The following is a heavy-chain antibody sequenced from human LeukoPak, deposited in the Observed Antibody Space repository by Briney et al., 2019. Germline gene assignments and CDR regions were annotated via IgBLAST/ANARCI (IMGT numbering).Heavy chain of an antibody. V-gene: IGHV3-21*04. J-gene: IGHJ3*02. CDR3: AKDGLTYSDAFDI. CDR2: ISSSSAYI. D-gene: IGHD3/OR15-3a*01. Sequence: GRSLRLSCAASGFTFSSYSMNWVRQAPGKGLEWVSSISSSSAYIYYADSMKGRFTVSRDNAKNSLFLQMNSLRAEDTAVYYCAKDGLTYSDAFDIWGQGTMVTVSS. CDR1: GFTFSSYS.